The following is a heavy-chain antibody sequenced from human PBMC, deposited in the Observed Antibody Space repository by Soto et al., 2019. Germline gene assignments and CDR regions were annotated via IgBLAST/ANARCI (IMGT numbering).Heavy chain of an antibody. Sequence: PGVSLRLSCAASGFTFSSYEMNWVRQAPGKGLEWVSYISSSGSTIYYADSVKGRFTISRDNAKNSLYLQMNSLRAEDTAVYYCARGGTNYDFWSGYYTGIWNWFDPWGQGTLVTVSS. J-gene: IGHJ5*02. CDR1: GFTFSSYE. CDR3: ARGGTNYDFWSGYYTGIWNWFDP. D-gene: IGHD3-3*01. CDR2: ISSSGSTI. V-gene: IGHV3-48*03.